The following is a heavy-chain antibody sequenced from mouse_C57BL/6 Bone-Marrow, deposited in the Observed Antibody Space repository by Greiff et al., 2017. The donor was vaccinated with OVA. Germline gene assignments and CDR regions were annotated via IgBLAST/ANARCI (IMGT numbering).Heavy chain of an antibody. CDR3: ARLGLLRYRTSGGAMDY. CDR2: IYPRSGNT. Sequence: VQLQQSGAELARPGASVKLSCKASGYTFTSYGISWVKQRTGQGLEWIGEIYPRSGNTYYNEKFKGKATLTADKSSSTAYMELRSLTSEDSAVYFCARLGLLRYRTSGGAMDYWGQGTSVTVSS. V-gene: IGHV1-81*01. D-gene: IGHD1-1*01. J-gene: IGHJ4*01. CDR1: GYTFTSYG.